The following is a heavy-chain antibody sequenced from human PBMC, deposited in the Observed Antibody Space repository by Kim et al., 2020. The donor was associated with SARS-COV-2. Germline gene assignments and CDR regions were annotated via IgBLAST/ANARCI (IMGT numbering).Heavy chain of an antibody. J-gene: IGHJ4*02. D-gene: IGHD3-9*01. Sequence: SETLSLTCSGASFTTTSHFWAWIRQPPGKGLEWIGSMFYSGTTHYNPSLKSRLIMYVDTSKNEFSLRLTSVTAADTAVYFCARQDYSDCLLKFFDFWSQGTLVTVSS. CDR2: MFYSGTT. CDR1: ASFTTTSHF. V-gene: IGHV4-39*01. CDR3: ARQDYSDCLLKFFDF.